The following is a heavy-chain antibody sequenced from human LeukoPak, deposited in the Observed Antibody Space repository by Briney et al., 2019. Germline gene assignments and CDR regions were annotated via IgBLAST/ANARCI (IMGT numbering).Heavy chain of an antibody. D-gene: IGHD3-16*02. CDR2: IYYSGST. CDR3: ASIDRFLGELSLYWFDP. CDR1: GGSISSSSYY. V-gene: IGHV4-39*07. Sequence: KPSETLSLTCTVSGGSISSSSYYWGWIRQPPGKGPEWVGGIYYSGSTYYNPSLKSRVTISVDTSKNQFSLKLSSVTAADTAVYYCASIDRFLGELSLYWFDPWGQGTLVTVSS. J-gene: IGHJ5*02.